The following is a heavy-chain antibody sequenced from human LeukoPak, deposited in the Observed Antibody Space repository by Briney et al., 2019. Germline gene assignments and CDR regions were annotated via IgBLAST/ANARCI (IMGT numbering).Heavy chain of an antibody. D-gene: IGHD3-3*01. J-gene: IGHJ4*02. CDR3: ARQDFWSGYQTAFDF. CDR1: GYIFTSYW. CDR2: IYPGDSDT. Sequence: SGESLKVSCKGSGYIFTSYWIGWVRQMPGKGLEWIGIIYPGDSDTRYSPSFQSQVTISADKSISTAYLQWSSLKDSDTATYYCARQDFWSGYQTAFDFWGQGTLVTVS. V-gene: IGHV5-51*01.